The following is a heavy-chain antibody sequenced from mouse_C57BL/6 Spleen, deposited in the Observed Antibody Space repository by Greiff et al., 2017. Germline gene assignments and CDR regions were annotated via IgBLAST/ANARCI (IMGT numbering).Heavy chain of an antibody. J-gene: IGHJ3*01. CDR2: IYPGSGST. Sequence: QVQLQQPGAELVKPGASVKMSCKASGYTFTSYWITWVKQRPGQGLEWIGDIYPGSGSTNYNEKFKGKATLTADKSSSTAYMELRSLTSEDSAVYFCARGSLGNYGGTWFAYWGQGTLVTVSA. V-gene: IGHV1-55*01. D-gene: IGHD2-1*01. CDR1: GYTFTSYW. CDR3: ARGSLGNYGGTWFAY.